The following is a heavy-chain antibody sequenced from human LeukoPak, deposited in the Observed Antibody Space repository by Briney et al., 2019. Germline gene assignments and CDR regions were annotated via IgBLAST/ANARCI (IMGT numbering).Heavy chain of an antibody. CDR2: MNPNSGNT. D-gene: IGHD1-1*01. Sequence: AASVKVSCKASGYTFTSYDINWVRQATGQGLEWMGWMNPNSGNTGYAQKFQGRVTMTRNTSISTAYMELSSLRSEDTAVYYCASYWNDGEDAFDIWGQGTMVTVSS. V-gene: IGHV1-8*01. CDR1: GYTFTSYD. CDR3: ASYWNDGEDAFDI. J-gene: IGHJ3*02.